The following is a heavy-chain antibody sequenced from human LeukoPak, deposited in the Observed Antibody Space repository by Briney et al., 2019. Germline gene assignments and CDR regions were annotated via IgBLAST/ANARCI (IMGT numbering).Heavy chain of an antibody. J-gene: IGHJ6*04. Sequence: GGSLRLCCAASGFIVNTNYMTWVRQAPGRGLEWVSFIYADGNTYYADSVKGRFTISRDNAKNSLYLQMNSLRAEDTAVYYCAELGITMIGGVWGKGTTVTISS. CDR3: AELGITMIGGV. CDR2: IYADGNT. CDR1: GFIVNTNY. V-gene: IGHV3-53*01. D-gene: IGHD3-10*02.